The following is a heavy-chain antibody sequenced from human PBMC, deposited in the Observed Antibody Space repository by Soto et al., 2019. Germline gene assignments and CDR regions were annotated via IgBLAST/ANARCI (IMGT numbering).Heavy chain of an antibody. J-gene: IGHJ6*02. CDR1: GFSLSTTGVG. CDR3: VQSRCGGDCLQSYSSHSYYGLDV. Sequence: QITLKESGPTLVKPTQTLTLTCTFSGFSLSTTGVGVGWIRQPPGKALEWLALIYWDDDKRYNPSLKSRLTITHDTSKNHXXLXMXXMDPVDTATYYCVQSRCGGDCLQSYSSHSYYGLDVWGQGTTVTVSS. CDR2: IYWDDDK. D-gene: IGHD2-21*01. V-gene: IGHV2-5*02.